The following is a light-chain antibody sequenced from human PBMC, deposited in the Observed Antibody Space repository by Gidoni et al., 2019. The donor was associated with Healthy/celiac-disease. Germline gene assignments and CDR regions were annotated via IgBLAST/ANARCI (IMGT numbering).Light chain of an antibody. J-gene: IGKJ5*01. CDR1: QSVSSY. Sequence: IVLTPSPATLSLSPGERATLSCRASQSVSSYLAWYQQKPGQAPRLLIYDASNRSTGIPARFSGSGSGTDFTLTISSLEPEDFAVYYCQQRSNWPITVXQXTRLEIK. CDR3: QQRSNWPIT. CDR2: DAS. V-gene: IGKV3-11*01.